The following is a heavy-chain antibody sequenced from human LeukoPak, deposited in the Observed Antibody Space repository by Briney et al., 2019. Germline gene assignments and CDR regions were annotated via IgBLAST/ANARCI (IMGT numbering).Heavy chain of an antibody. V-gene: IGHV3-30*04. J-gene: IGHJ3*02. Sequence: GGSLRLSCAASGFTFSSYAMHWVRQAPGKGLEWVVVISYDGSNKYYADSVKGRFTISRDNSKNTLYLQMNSLRAEDTAVYYCAREKAFRTPLWIWGQGTMVTVSS. D-gene: IGHD1-14*01. CDR3: AREKAFRTPLWI. CDR2: ISYDGSNK. CDR1: GFTFSSYA.